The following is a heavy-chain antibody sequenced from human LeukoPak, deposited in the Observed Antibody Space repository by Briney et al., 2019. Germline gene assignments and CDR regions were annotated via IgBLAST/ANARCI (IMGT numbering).Heavy chain of an antibody. D-gene: IGHD3-22*01. CDR2: VYYSGST. CDR3: ASRYYDSSAPLL. V-gene: IGHV4-39*07. CDR1: GDSISSSNYY. J-gene: IGHJ4*02. Sequence: PSETLSLTCTVSGDSISSSNYYWGWIRQPPGKGLEWIGSVYYSGSTYYGPSLKIRVTISVDTSKNQFSLKLSSVTAADTAVYYCASRYYDSSAPLLWGQGTLVTVSS.